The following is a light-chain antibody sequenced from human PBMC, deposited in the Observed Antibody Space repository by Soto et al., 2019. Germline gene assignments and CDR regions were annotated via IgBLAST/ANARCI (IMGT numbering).Light chain of an antibody. V-gene: IGKV1-5*01. CDR2: DAS. J-gene: IGKJ1*01. CDR1: QSVSRW. Sequence: DIQMTQSPSTLSASVGDTVTITFRSIQSVSRWLAWYQHKPGKAPDLLIYDASSLESGVPSRLSGSGSGKEFTLTISSLQADESATYYCQQYKSYSQWTLGQGTKVDIK. CDR3: QQYKSYSQWT.